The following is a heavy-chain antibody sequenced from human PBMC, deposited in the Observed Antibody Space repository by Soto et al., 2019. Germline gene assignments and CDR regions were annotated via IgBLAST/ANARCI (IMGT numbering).Heavy chain of an antibody. CDR1: GGSISRYY. V-gene: IGHV4-59*12. CDR2: IYYSGST. J-gene: IGHJ4*02. CDR3: AMASPPLAYCFGY. Sequence: QVQLQESGPGLVKPSETLSLTCTVSGGSISRYYWSWIRQPPGQGLEWSGYIYYSGSTNYNPAIKSRVTISVDTFKTQFSLKLSSVTASGTAGYYCAMASPPLAYCFGYWGPGTLVTVSS.